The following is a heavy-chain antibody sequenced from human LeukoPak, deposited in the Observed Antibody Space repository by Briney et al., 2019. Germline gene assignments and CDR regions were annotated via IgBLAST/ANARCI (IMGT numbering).Heavy chain of an antibody. V-gene: IGHV3-49*04. Sequence: PGGSLRLSCTASGFTFGDYAMSWVRQAPGKGLEWVGFIRSKAYGGTTEYAASVKGRFTISRDNSKSIAYLQMNSLKTEDTAVYYCSRGYCSGGSCYFDFDYWGQGTLVTVSS. CDR1: GFTFGDYA. CDR3: SRGYCSGGSCYFDFDY. CDR2: IRSKAYGGTT. J-gene: IGHJ4*02. D-gene: IGHD2-15*01.